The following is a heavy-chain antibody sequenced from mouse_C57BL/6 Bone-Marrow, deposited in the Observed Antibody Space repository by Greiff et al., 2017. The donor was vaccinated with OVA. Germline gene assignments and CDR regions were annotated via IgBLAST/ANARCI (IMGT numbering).Heavy chain of an antibody. CDR2: INPNNGGT. D-gene: IGHD3-2*02. J-gene: IGHJ4*01. Sequence: EVQLQQSGPELVKPGASVKIPCKASGYTFTDYNMDWVKQSHGKSLEWIGDINPNNGGTIYNQKFKGKATLTVDKSSSTAYMELRSLTSEDTAVYYCARSGSDSSCYAMDYWGQGTSVTVSS. CDR1: GYTFTDYN. CDR3: ARSGSDSSCYAMDY. V-gene: IGHV1-18*01.